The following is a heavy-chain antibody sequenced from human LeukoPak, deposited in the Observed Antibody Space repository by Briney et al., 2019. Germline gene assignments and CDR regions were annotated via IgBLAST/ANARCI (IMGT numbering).Heavy chain of an antibody. V-gene: IGHV4-34*01. Sequence: SETLSLTCAVFGGSFSGYYWSWIRQPPGKGLEWIGEIKHSGSTNYNPSLKSRVTILVDTSKKQFSLNLSSVTAADTAVYYCGRRLDLWGQGTMVTVSS. J-gene: IGHJ3*01. CDR1: GGSFSGYY. CDR2: IKHSGST. CDR3: GRRLDL.